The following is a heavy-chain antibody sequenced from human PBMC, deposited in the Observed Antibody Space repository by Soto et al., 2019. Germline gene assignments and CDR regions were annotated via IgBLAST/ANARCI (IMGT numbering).Heavy chain of an antibody. Sequence: DVQLFESGGALVQPGGSLRLSCAASGFTFSSYAMNWVRQAPGKGLEWVAVVSGSGDHTYYEDSVEGRGRFTISRDNSKNTLHLKMNSLTAGDTAVYYGAKGSPRGYASSWGRSTLDSWGQGTMVSVSS. D-gene: IGHD6-13*01. J-gene: IGHJ4*02. CDR1: GFTFSSYA. CDR2: VSGSGDHT. CDR3: AKGSPRGYASSWGRSTLDS. V-gene: IGHV3-23*01.